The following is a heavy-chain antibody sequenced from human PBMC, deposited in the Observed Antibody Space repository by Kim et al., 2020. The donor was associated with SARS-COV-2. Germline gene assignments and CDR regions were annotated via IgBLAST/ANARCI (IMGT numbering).Heavy chain of an antibody. Sequence: GGSLRLSCAASGFSFSNYMHWVRQAPGRGLVWVSRINSDGSDTTYADSVRGRFTISRDNAKKTLYLQMNSLRAEDTAMYYCINYQESNGWNWGQGTLVTVSS. CDR1: GFSFSNY. D-gene: IGHD6-19*01. CDR3: INYQESNGWN. J-gene: IGHJ4*02. V-gene: IGHV3-74*03. CDR2: INSDGSDT.